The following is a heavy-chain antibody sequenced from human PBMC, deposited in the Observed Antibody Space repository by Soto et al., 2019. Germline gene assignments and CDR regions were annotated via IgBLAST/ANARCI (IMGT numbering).Heavy chain of an antibody. CDR1: GGTFSSYA. Sequence: QMQLVQSGTEVKKPGSSVKVSCKASGGTFSSYALSWVRQAPGQGLEWMGGIIPMFGTANYAQNFQGRVTITADKSTNIAYMELSSLRSEDTAVYYCALVISDTSSPPVWGQGTTVTVSS. CDR3: ALVISDTSSPPV. V-gene: IGHV1-69*06. J-gene: IGHJ6*02. CDR2: IIPMFGTA. D-gene: IGHD6-13*01.